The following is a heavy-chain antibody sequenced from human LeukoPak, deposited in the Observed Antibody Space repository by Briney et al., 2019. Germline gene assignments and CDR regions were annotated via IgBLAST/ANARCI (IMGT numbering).Heavy chain of an antibody. CDR3: ARSYYYDSSGYLRPWYFDL. CDR1: GGSISSGGYY. D-gene: IGHD3-22*01. Sequence: SETLSLTCTVSGGSISSGGYYWGWIRQHPGKGLEWIGYIYYSGSTYYNPSLKSRVTISVDTSKNQFSLKLSSVTAADTAVYYCARSYYYDSSGYLRPWYFDLWGRGTLVTVSS. J-gene: IGHJ2*01. V-gene: IGHV4-31*03. CDR2: IYYSGST.